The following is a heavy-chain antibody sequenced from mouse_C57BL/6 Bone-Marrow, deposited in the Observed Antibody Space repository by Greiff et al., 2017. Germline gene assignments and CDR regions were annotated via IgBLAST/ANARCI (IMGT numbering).Heavy chain of an antibody. CDR1: GFNIKDDY. CDR2: IDPENGDT. V-gene: IGHV14-4*01. Sequence: VQLQQSGAELVRPGASVKLSCTASGFNIKDDYMHWVKQRPEQGLEWIGGIDPENGDTEYASKFQGKATITADTSSNTAYLQLSSLTSEDTAVYYCTTSEDFDYWGQGTTLTVAS. CDR3: TTSEDFDY. J-gene: IGHJ2*01.